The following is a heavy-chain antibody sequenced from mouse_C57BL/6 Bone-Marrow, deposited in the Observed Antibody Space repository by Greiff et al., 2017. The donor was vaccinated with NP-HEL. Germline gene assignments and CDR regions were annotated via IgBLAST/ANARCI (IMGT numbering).Heavy chain of an antibody. CDR2: INPYNGGT. Sequence: EVKLVESGPVLVKPGASVKMSCKASGYTFTDYYMNWVKQSHGKSLEWIGVINPYNGGTSYNQKFKGKATLTVDKSSSTAYMELNSLTSEDSAVYYCAPITTVPYWYFDVWGTGTTVTVSS. J-gene: IGHJ1*03. CDR3: APITTVPYWYFDV. D-gene: IGHD1-1*01. CDR1: GYTFTDYY. V-gene: IGHV1-19*01.